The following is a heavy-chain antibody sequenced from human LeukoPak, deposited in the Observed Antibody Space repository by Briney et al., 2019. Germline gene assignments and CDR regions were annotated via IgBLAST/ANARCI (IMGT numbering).Heavy chain of an antibody. CDR1: GFGLSVLS. V-gene: IGHV1-24*01. CDR3: AREEIDYDSSGYCNY. Sequence: ASVKVSCKISGFGLSVLSIHWMRQAPGKGLEWVGGIRPETGEPIFAQKFRGRVTITEDTFTDTGYLELRGLRSEDTAVYYCAREEIDYDSSGYCNYWGQGTLVTVSS. CDR2: IRPETGEP. J-gene: IGHJ4*02. D-gene: IGHD3-22*01.